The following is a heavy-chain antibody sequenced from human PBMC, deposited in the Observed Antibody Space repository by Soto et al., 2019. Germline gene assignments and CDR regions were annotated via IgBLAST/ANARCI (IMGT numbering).Heavy chain of an antibody. CDR3: ARRGNYGHYYYGLDV. CDR2: MYYSVST. Sequence: SETLSLTCTVSGGSIGSRNYYCGWIRQPPGKGLEWIGSMYYSVSTDYNPSLKSRVTISVDTSKNQFSLKVSSVTATDTAVYYCARRGNYGHYYYGLDVWGQGTPVTVSS. CDR1: GGSIGSRNYY. D-gene: IGHD3-10*01. J-gene: IGHJ6*02. V-gene: IGHV4-39*01.